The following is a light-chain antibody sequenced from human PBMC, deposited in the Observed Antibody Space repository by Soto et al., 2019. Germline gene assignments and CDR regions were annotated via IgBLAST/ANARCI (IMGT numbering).Light chain of an antibody. CDR3: SSYTNSDTWV. CDR1: SSDVGGYSY. V-gene: IGLV2-14*01. CDR2: EVI. J-gene: IGLJ3*02. Sequence: QSALTQPASVSGSPGQSITISCTGSSSDVGGYSYVSWYQQYPGKAPKLMIYEVINRPSGVSNRFSGSKSGNTASLTISGLLADDEADYYCSSYTNSDTWVFGGGTKVTVL.